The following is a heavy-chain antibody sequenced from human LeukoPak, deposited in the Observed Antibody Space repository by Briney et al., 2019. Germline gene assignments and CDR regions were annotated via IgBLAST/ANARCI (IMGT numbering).Heavy chain of an antibody. V-gene: IGHV1-69*13. CDR3: ARFVEMATIGWFDP. D-gene: IGHD5-24*01. CDR2: IIPIFGTA. J-gene: IGHJ5*02. Sequence: SVEVSCKASGGTFSSYAISWVRQAPGQGLEWMGGIIPIFGTANYAQKFQGRVTITADESTSTAYMELSSLRSEDTAVYYCARFVEMATIGWFDPWGQGTLVTVSS. CDR1: GGTFSSYA.